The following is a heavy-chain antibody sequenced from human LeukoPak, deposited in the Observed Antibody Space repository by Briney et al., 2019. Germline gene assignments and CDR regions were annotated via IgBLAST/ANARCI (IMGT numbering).Heavy chain of an antibody. D-gene: IGHD4-23*01. Sequence: GGSLRLSCAASEFTFSSYDMNWVRQAPGEGLEWVSSIIPTGSYIYYAASVKGRFTISRDNAKSSLYLQMNSLRVEDTAVDYCARMGGLYGGNLGSGFDPWGQGTLVTVSS. CDR2: IIPTGSYI. CDR3: ARMGGLYGGNLGSGFDP. V-gene: IGHV3-21*01. J-gene: IGHJ5*02. CDR1: EFTFSSYD.